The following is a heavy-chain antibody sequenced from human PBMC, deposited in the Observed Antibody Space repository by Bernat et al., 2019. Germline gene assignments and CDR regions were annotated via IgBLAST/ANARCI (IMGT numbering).Heavy chain of an antibody. CDR3: ARYRYSYGKDAFDI. J-gene: IGHJ3*02. Sequence: QVQLVESGGGLVKPGGSLRLSCAASGFSFSDYYMSWIRQAPGKGLEWVSYITDSGSTIYYADSVRGRFTISRDNAKKSLYLQMNSLRAEDTAVYYCARYRYSYGKDAFDIWGQGTMVTVSS. CDR1: GFSFSDYY. V-gene: IGHV3-11*01. D-gene: IGHD5-18*01. CDR2: ITDSGSTI.